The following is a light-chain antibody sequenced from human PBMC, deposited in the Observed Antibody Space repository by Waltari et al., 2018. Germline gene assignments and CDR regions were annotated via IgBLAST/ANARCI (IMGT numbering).Light chain of an antibody. CDR1: QSVSRNY. CDR3: QQYDGEVLT. Sequence: EIVLTQSPGTLSLSPGERATLSCRASQSVSRNYSNWYQQKGGQAPRLLIHGASIRATGIPDRFSGSGSGTDFTLTISRLEPEDFAVYYCQQYDGEVLTFGGGTKVEI. CDR2: GAS. J-gene: IGKJ4*01. V-gene: IGKV3-20*01.